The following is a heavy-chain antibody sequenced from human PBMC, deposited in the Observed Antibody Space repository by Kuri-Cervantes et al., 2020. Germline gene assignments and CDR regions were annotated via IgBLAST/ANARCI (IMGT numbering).Heavy chain of an antibody. V-gene: IGHV3-49*03. CDR1: GFTFSSYG. CDR2: IRSKAYGGTT. J-gene: IGHJ4*02. D-gene: IGHD6-19*01. CDR3: TREYSSGWPPDY. Sequence: GGSLRLSCAASGFTFSSYGMHWFRQAPGKGLEWVGFIRSKAYGGTTEYAASVKGRFTISRDDSKSIAYLQMNSLKTEDTAVYYCTREYSSGWPPDYWGQGTLVTVSS.